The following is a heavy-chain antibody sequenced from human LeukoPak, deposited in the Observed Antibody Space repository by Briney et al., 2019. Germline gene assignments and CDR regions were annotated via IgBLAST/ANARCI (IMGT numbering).Heavy chain of an antibody. D-gene: IGHD6-19*01. J-gene: IGHJ4*02. CDR3: ASSAGQIAVAGTY. CDR2: ISSSSSYI. V-gene: IGHV3-21*01. CDR1: GFTFSSYS. Sequence: PGGSLRLSCAASGFTFSSYSMNWVRQAPGKGLEWVSSISSSSSYIYYADSVKGGFTIYRENAKNSLYLQMNSLRAEDTAVYYCASSAGQIAVAGTYWGQGTLVTVSS.